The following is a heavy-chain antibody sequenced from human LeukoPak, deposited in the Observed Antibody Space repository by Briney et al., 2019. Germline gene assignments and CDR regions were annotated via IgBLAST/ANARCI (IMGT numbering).Heavy chain of an antibody. CDR2: VSYDGSSM. CDR1: ELTLSGNA. Sequence: GGPLSFSGAASELTLSGNAWSGVGQAQGRGLNWLEVVSYDGSSMYYADSVKGRFTISRDNSKNTLYLQMNSLRSEDTAVYFCTKAQLPRHELGNFYFDYWGQGTLVTVSS. D-gene: IGHD7-27*01. V-gene: IGHV3-30*18. J-gene: IGHJ4*02. CDR3: TKAQLPRHELGNFYFDY.